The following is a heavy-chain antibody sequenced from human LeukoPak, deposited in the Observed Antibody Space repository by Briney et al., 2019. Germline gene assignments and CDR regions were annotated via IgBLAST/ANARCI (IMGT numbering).Heavy chain of an antibody. CDR2: ISSNGGST. J-gene: IGHJ4*02. CDR1: GFTFSSYA. V-gene: IGHV3-64*01. CDR3: ARVIRYYGSGSYYNPLDY. D-gene: IGHD3-10*01. Sequence: GGSLRLSCAASGFTFSSYAMHWVRQAPGKGLEYVSAISSNGGSTYYANSVKGRFTISRDNPKNTLYLQMGSLRAEDMAVYYCARVIRYYGSGSYYNPLDYWGQGTLVTVSS.